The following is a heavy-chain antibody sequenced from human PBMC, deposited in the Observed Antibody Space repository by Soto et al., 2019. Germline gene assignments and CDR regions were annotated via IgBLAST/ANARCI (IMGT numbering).Heavy chain of an antibody. D-gene: IGHD3-10*01. CDR2: IYYSGST. CDR1: GGSISSGDYY. V-gene: IGHV4-31*01. J-gene: IGHJ4*02. Sequence: QVQLQESGPGLVKPSQTLSLTCTVSGGSISSGDYYWSWIRQHPGKGLEWIGYIYYSGSTYYNPSLKSPVTISLDTSKNQFSLKLTSVTAADTAVYYCARDSSFGEPFDYWGQGTLVTVSS. CDR3: ARDSSFGEPFDY.